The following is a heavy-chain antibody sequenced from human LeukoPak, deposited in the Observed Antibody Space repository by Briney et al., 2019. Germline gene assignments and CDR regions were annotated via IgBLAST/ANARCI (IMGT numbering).Heavy chain of an antibody. CDR3: ARHAQWLLWIDY. Sequence: SQTLSLTCTVSGGSISSGGYYWSWIRQPPGKELEWIGSMFYSGTTYYHPSLSSRVTISVDTSKNQFSLKLSSVTAADTAVYYCARHAQWLLWIDYWGQGTLVTVSS. V-gene: IGHV4-39*01. CDR2: MFYSGTT. D-gene: IGHD6-19*01. CDR1: GGSISSGGYY. J-gene: IGHJ4*02.